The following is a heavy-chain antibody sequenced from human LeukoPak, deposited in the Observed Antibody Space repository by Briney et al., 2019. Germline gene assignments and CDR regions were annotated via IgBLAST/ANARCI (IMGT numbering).Heavy chain of an antibody. J-gene: IGHJ5*02. V-gene: IGHV4-4*07. CDR2: IYTSGSA. Sequence: SETLSLTCTVSGGSISNYYWTWIRQPAGKGLEWIGRIYTSGSANYNPSLKSRVIMSVDTSKNQFSLKLSSVTAADTAVYYCARVDPALRFLEWLYPDAGGQGTLVTVSS. D-gene: IGHD3-3*01. CDR3: ARVDPALRFLEWLYPDA. CDR1: GGSISNYY.